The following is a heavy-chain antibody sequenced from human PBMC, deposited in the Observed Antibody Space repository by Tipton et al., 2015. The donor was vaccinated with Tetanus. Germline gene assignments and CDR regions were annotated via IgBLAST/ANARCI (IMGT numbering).Heavy chain of an antibody. V-gene: IGHV1-46*01. D-gene: IGHD2/OR15-2a*01. J-gene: IGHJ4*02. CDR3: ARAGPQYYFDY. CDR2: LNPGGIST. CDR1: GYTFTSYH. Sequence: QLVQSGAEVKKPGASVKVSCKASGYTFTSYHIHWVRQAPGQGLEWMGILNPGGISTTYSQKFQDRVTMTKDTSTSTVYMGLSSLISEDTAAYYCARAGPQYYFDYWGQGTLVTVSS.